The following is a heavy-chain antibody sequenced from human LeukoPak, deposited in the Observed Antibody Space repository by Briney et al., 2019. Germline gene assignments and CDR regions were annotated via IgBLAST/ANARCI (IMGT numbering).Heavy chain of an antibody. CDR1: GGSISSGSYY. V-gene: IGHV4-61*02. J-gene: IGHJ4*02. Sequence: SETLSLTCTVSGGSISSGSYYWSWIRQPAGKGLEWIGRIYTSGSTDYNPSLKSRVTISVDTSKNQFSLKLTSVTAADTAVYYCASGYNWNYILGHWGQGTLVTVSS. D-gene: IGHD1-7*01. CDR3: ASGYNWNYILGH. CDR2: IYTSGST.